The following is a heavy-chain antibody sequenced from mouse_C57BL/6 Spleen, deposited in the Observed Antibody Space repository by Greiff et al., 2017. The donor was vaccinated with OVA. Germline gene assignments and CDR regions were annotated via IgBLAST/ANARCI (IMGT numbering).Heavy chain of an antibody. CDR3: AIQGGDNYGYFDD. J-gene: IGHJ1*03. CDR1: GFTFSSYG. CDR2: LSSGGSST. D-gene: IGHD2-13*01. V-gene: IGHV5-6*01. Sequence: EVQRVESGADLVKPGGSLKLSCAASGFTFSSYGMSWVRQTPDKRLEWVATLSSGGSSTYYPDSVKGRFTISRDNAKNTLYLQMSSLKSEDTAMYYSAIQGGDNYGYFDDWGKGTTVTVSS.